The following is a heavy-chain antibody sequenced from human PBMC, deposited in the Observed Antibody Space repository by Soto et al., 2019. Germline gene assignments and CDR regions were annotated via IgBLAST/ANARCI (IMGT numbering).Heavy chain of an antibody. CDR1: VFTFSSYS. V-gene: IGHV3-21*01. J-gene: IGHJ4*02. CDR2: ISSSSSYI. Sequence: PGGSLRLSCAASVFTFSSYSMNWVRQAPGKGLEWVSSISSSSSYIYYADSVKGRFTISRDNAKNSLYLQMNSLRAEDTAVYYCARVLDGYNFAAFDYWGQGTLVTVSS. D-gene: IGHD5-12*01. CDR3: ARVLDGYNFAAFDY.